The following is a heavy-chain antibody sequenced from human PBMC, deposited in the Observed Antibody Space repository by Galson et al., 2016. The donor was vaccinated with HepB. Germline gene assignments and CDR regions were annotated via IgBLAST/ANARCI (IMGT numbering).Heavy chain of an antibody. CDR2: IWSDGSNK. D-gene: IGHD2-2*01. CDR1: GFTLRSYG. CDR3: ARDRVPSARHFYYGMDV. J-gene: IGHJ6*02. Sequence: SLRLSCAASGFTLRSYGVHWVRQAPGKGLEWVALIWSDGSNKNYADSVKGRFTISRDNSKNTLYLQMTSLRAEDTAVYYGARDRVPSARHFYYGMDVWGQGTKVTVSS. V-gene: IGHV3-33*01.